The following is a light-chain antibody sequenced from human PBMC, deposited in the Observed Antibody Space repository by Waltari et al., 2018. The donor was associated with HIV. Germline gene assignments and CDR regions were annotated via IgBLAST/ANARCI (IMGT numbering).Light chain of an antibody. CDR3: LQDGSFPLT. CDR2: AAS. V-gene: IGKV1-6*01. CDR1: QGIGND. J-gene: IGKJ3*01. Sequence: AIQMTQSPSSLSASVGDRVTITCRASQGIGNDLGWYQQKSGRAPKVLIYAASSLQSGVPSRFSGSRSGTDFTLTISSLQPEDSATYYCLQDGSFPLTVGPGTKVDV.